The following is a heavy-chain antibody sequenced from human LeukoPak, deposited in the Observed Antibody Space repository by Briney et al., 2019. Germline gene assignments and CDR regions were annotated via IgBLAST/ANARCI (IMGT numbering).Heavy chain of an antibody. CDR1: EFTFSSYS. CDR3: ARVGYCSGGSCYSLGGFDI. J-gene: IGHJ3*02. D-gene: IGHD2-15*01. Sequence: GGSLRLSCAASEFTFSSYSMHWVRQAPGKGLEWVAVIWYDGSNKYYADSVKGRFTISRDNSKSTLYLQMNSLRAEDTAVYYCARVGYCSGGSCYSLGGFDIWGQGTMVTVSS. CDR2: IWYDGSNK. V-gene: IGHV3-33*08.